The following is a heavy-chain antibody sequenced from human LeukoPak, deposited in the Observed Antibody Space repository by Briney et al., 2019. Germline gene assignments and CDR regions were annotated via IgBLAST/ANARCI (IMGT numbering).Heavy chain of an antibody. V-gene: IGHV3-23*01. Sequence: PGGSLRLSCATSGFTFSSYAMSWVRQAPGKGLEWVSSISGSGGNTYYADSVKGRFTISRDYSKNTLYLQMNSLRTEETAVYYCATYRQVLLPFESWGQGTLVTVSS. J-gene: IGHJ4*02. D-gene: IGHD2-8*02. CDR1: GFTFSSYA. CDR2: ISGSGGNT. CDR3: ATYRQVLLPFES.